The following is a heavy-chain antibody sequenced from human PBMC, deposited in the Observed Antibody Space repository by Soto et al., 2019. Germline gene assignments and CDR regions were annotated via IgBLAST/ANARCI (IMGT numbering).Heavy chain of an antibody. CDR3: ARALITKVDY. D-gene: IGHD3-10*01. Sequence: PSETLSLTCAVSGGSISSGGYSWSWFRQPPGKGLEWIGYIYHSGSTYYNPSLKSRVTISVDRSKNQFSLKLSSVTAADTAVYYCARALITKVDYWGQGTLVTVSS. CDR2: IYHSGST. CDR1: GGSISSGGYS. V-gene: IGHV4-30-2*01. J-gene: IGHJ4*02.